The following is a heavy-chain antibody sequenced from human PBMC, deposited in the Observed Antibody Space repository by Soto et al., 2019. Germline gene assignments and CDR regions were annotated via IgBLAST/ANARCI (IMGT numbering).Heavy chain of an antibody. Sequence: QMQLVQYGPEVKKPGTSVKVSCKASGFTFTSSAVQWVRQARGQRLEWIGWIVVGSGNTNYGQKFQERVTITRDMSTSTAYMELSSLRSEDTAVYYCAAWGDTETTTGYWGQGTLVTVSS. CDR3: AAWGDTETTTGY. CDR1: GFTFTSSA. D-gene: IGHD4-17*01. J-gene: IGHJ4*02. V-gene: IGHV1-58*01. CDR2: IVVGSGNT.